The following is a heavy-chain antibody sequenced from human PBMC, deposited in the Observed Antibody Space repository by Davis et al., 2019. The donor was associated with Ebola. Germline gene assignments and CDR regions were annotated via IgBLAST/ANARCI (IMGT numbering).Heavy chain of an antibody. J-gene: IGHJ6*02. V-gene: IGHV3-48*02. D-gene: IGHD2-15*01. CDR1: GFTFSSYS. Sequence: GESLKISCAASGFTFSSYSMNWVRQAPGKGLEWVSYISSSSSTIYYADSVKGRFTISRDNAKNSLYLQMNSLRDEDTAVYYCAGDRSPHSGYYYYGMDVWGQGTTVTVSS. CDR2: ISSSSSTI. CDR3: AGDRSPHSGYYYYGMDV.